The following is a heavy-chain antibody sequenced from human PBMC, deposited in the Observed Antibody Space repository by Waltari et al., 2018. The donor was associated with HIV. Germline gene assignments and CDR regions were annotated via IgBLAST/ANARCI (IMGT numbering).Heavy chain of an antibody. D-gene: IGHD3-10*01. V-gene: IGHV3-74*01. J-gene: IGHJ4*02. Sequence: VQLVESGGGLVQPGGSLRLSCAASGFTFSSPWLHWPRQAPGKGLVWVSRMNSDGSSTSYADSVKGRFTISRDNAKNTLYLQMNSLGAEDTAVYFCARVTSYYGSGTYYSEPDYWGQGTLVTVSS. CDR1: GFTFSSPW. CDR2: MNSDGSST. CDR3: ARVTSYYGSGTYYSEPDY.